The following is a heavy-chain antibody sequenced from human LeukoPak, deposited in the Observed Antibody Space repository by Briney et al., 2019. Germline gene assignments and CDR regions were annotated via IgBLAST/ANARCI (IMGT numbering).Heavy chain of an antibody. D-gene: IGHD1-26*01. CDR3: ARDRGGSYSAIDY. V-gene: IGHV3-48*04. CDR2: ISSSSSTI. J-gene: IGHJ4*02. Sequence: GGSLRLSCAASGFTFSSYSMNWVRQAPGKGLECVSFISSSSSTIYYADSVKGRFTISRDNAKNSLYLQMNSLRAEDTAVYYCARDRGGSYSAIDYWGQGTLVTVSS. CDR1: GFTFSSYS.